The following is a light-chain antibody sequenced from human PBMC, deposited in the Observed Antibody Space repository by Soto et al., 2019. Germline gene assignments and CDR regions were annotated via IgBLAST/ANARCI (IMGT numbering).Light chain of an antibody. J-gene: IGKJ5*01. Sequence: TQSTAPLSVAPGESATRSCAAIQSVSSNLAWYQQKPGQAPRLLIYGTSSRATGTPDRFSGNGSGTDFTLTISSLEPEDFAVYYCQHRSNWPRSITFGQGTRLEI. CDR2: GTS. V-gene: IGKV3-11*01. CDR3: QHRSNWPRSIT. CDR1: QSVSSN.